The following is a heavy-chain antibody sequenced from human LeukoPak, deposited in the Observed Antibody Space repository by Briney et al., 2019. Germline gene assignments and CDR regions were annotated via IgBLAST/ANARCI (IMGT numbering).Heavy chain of an antibody. CDR3: ASMFGTNYYYYYMGV. V-gene: IGHV4-4*09. CDR1: GGSISSYY. D-gene: IGHD3-10*02. Sequence: SETLSLTCTVSGGSISSYYWSWIRQPPGKGLEWIGYIYTSGSTNYNPSLKSRVNISVDTSKNQFSLKLSSVTAADTAVYYCASMFGTNYYYYYMGVWGKGTTVTVSS. J-gene: IGHJ6*03. CDR2: IYTSGST.